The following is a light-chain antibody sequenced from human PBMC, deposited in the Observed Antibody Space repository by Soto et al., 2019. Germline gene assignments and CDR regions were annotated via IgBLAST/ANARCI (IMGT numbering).Light chain of an antibody. J-gene: IGKJ3*01. CDR2: AAS. CDR1: QSVSSSY. CDR3: QQYGSSPLFT. V-gene: IGKV3-20*01. Sequence: EIVLTQSPGILSLSPGERATLSCRASQSVSSSYLAWYQQKPGQAPRLLIYAASSRATGIPDRFSGSGSGTDFTLTISRLEPEDFAVYYCQQYGSSPLFTFGPGTKVDIK.